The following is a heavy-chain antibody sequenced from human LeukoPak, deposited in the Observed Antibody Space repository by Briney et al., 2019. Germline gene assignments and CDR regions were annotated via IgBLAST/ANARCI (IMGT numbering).Heavy chain of an antibody. J-gene: IGHJ5*02. D-gene: IGHD2-21*02. CDR2: IYTNTGNP. Sequence: ASVKVSCKASGYTFTSYDINWVRQAPGQGLEWMGWIYTNTGNPTYAQGFTGRFVFSLDTSVSTAYLQISSLKAEDTAVYYCARANFCGGDCYFPDWFDPWGQGTLVTVSS. V-gene: IGHV7-4-1*02. CDR3: ARANFCGGDCYFPDWFDP. CDR1: GYTFTSYD.